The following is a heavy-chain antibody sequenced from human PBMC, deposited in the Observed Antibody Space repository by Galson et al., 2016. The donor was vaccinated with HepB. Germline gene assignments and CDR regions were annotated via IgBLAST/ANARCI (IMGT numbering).Heavy chain of an antibody. CDR1: GFTFDNYG. J-gene: IGHJ3*01. CDR2: IRGCGTST. V-gene: IGHV3-23*01. D-gene: IGHD3-9*01. Sequence: SLRLSCAASGFTFDNYGMTWVRQASGKGLEWVSIIRGCGTSTYYADSVKGRVTISRDNSKNTVFLQMNSLRAEDTAQYYCAKNRKHFETLTGWSYDAFDVWGQVTMVTVSS. CDR3: AKNRKHFETLTGWSYDAFDV.